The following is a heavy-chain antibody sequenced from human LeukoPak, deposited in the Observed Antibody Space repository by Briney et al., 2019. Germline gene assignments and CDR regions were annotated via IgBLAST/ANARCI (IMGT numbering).Heavy chain of an antibody. CDR3: ARAAQSRMVVTAAFDY. J-gene: IGHJ4*02. Sequence: ASVKVSCKASGGTFSSYAISWVRQAPGQGLEWMGRIIPILGIANYAQKFQGRVTITADKSTSTAYMELSSLRSEDTVVYYCARAAQSRMVVTAAFDYWGQGTLVTVSS. V-gene: IGHV1-69*04. D-gene: IGHD2-21*02. CDR2: IIPILGIA. CDR1: GGTFSSYA.